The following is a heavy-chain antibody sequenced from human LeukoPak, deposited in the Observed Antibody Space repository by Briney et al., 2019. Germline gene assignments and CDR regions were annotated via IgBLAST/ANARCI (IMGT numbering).Heavy chain of an antibody. V-gene: IGHV3-74*01. CDR2: ISSDGSST. CDR3: ARDPTRDGYNPDY. D-gene: IGHD5-24*01. J-gene: IGHJ4*02. CDR1: GFTFSSYW. Sequence: GGSLRLSCAASGFTFSSYWMHWVRQAPGKGLVWVSRISSDGSSTSYADSAKGRFTISRDNAKNTLYLQMNSLRAEDTAVYYCARDPTRDGYNPDYWGQGTLVTVSS.